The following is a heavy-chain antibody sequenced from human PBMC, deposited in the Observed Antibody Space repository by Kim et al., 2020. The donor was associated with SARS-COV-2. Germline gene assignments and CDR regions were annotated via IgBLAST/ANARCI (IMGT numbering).Heavy chain of an antibody. CDR3: ARADYLGWFDS. CDR2: IYYSGTT. D-gene: IGHD4-17*01. Sequence: SETLSLTCSVSGDSVTNSNYYWSWIRQPPGEGLEWIGYIYYSGTTNYNPSLNSRVTISLDTSKNHCSLKLTSLTAADTAMYYCARADYLGWFDSCGRGT. CDR1: GDSVTNSNYY. V-gene: IGHV4-61*03. J-gene: IGHJ5*01.